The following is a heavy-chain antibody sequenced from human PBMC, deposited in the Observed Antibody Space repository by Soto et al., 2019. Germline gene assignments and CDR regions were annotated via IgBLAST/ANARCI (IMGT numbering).Heavy chain of an antibody. V-gene: IGHV3-30-3*01. D-gene: IGHD3-22*01. CDR1: GFTFSSYA. Sequence: QVQLVESGGGVVQPGGSLRLSCSASGFTFSSYAMHCVRQAPGKGLEWVSVISYDGSNKYYADSVRGRFTISRDNSQNTLYLQMNSLSAEDTAVFYCARVSSGHYYDTSYYGLDVWGQGTTVTVSS. CDR2: ISYDGSNK. CDR3: ARVSSGHYYDTSYYGLDV. J-gene: IGHJ6*02.